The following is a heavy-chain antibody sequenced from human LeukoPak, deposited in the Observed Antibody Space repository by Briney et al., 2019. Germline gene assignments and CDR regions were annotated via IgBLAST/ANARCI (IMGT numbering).Heavy chain of an antibody. CDR1: GFTFDDYG. D-gene: IGHD2-15*01. CDR3: AKGRPRYCSGGSCYYMDV. CDR2: INWNGGST. J-gene: IGHJ6*03. Sequence: GGSLRLSCAASGFTFDDYGMSWVRQAPGKGLEWVSGINWNGGSTGYADSVKGRFTISRDNAKNSLYLQMHSLRSEDTALYYCAKGRPRYCSGGSCYYMDVWGKGTTVTVSS. V-gene: IGHV3-20*04.